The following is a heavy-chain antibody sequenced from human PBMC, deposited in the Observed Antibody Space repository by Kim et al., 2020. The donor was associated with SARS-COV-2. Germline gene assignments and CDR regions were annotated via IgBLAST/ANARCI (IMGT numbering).Heavy chain of an antibody. V-gene: IGHV3-66*01. CDR3: ARGQLRKYYFDY. Sequence: CYKDDVKDRFTRARDKSKNTLYLQMNSMGAEDTAGYYCARGQLRKYYFDYWGQGTLVTVSA. D-gene: IGHD1-7*01. J-gene: IGHJ4*02.